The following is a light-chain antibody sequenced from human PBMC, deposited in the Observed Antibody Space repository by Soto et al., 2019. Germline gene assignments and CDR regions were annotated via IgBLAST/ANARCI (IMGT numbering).Light chain of an antibody. Sequence: EIXXTQSPATLSSXPGDRVTLSCRASQYINTRLAWYQHRPGQAPRLLIYQTSIRAAGIPARFSASGSGTDFTLTISDVQPEDFALYYCHQRQSWPRTFGQGTKVDI. CDR1: QYINTR. J-gene: IGKJ1*01. V-gene: IGKV3-11*01. CDR3: HQRQSWPRT. CDR2: QTS.